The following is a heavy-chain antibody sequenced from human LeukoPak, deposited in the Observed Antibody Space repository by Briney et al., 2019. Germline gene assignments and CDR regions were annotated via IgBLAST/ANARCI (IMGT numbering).Heavy chain of an antibody. D-gene: IGHD4-17*01. V-gene: IGHV3-30*03. CDR2: ISYDGSNK. CDR1: GFTSSSYG. CDR3: ATAVTTRGVFDY. J-gene: IGHJ4*02. Sequence: GGSLRLSCAASGFTSSSYGMHWVRQAPGKGLEWVAVISYDGSNKYYADSVKGRFTISRDNSKNTLYLQMNSLRAEDTAVYYCATAVTTRGVFDYWGQGTLVTVSS.